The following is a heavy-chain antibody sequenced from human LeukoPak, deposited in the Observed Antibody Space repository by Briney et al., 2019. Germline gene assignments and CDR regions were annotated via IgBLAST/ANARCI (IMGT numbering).Heavy chain of an antibody. J-gene: IGHJ4*02. V-gene: IGHV3-23*01. Sequence: GGSLRLSCAASGFTFSSYSMSWVRQAPGKGLEWVSTISDSGGSTFYADSVKGRFTISRDNSKNTLYLQMNSLRAEDTAVYYCAKSSGMGTTTDQFQDYWGQGTLVTVSS. CDR3: AKSSGMGTTTDQFQDY. CDR2: ISDSGGST. CDR1: GFTFSSYS. D-gene: IGHD1-26*01.